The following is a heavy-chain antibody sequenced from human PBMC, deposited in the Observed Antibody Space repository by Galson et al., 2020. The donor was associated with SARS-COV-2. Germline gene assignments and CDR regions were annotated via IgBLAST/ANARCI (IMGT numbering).Heavy chain of an antibody. CDR2: IYYSGST. CDR1: GGSISSSSYY. V-gene: IGHV4-39*01. CDR3: ASFLSGSYGYVSAFDI. D-gene: IGHD5-18*01. J-gene: IGHJ3*02. Sequence: SETLSLTCTVSGGSISSSSYYWGWIRQPPGKGLEWIGSIYYSGSTYYNPSLKSRVTISVDTSKNQFSLKLSSVTAADTAVYYCASFLSGSYGYVSAFDIWGQGTMVTVSS.